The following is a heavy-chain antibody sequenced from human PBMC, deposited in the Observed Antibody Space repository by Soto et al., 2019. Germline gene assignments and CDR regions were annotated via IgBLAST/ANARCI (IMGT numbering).Heavy chain of an antibody. J-gene: IGHJ5*02. Sequence: QVQLQESGPGLVKPSQTLSLTCTVSGGSISSGDYYWSWIRQHPGKGLEWIGYIYSSGSTYYNPYRKSRATISVDTSKNQFSLKLSSVTAADTAVYYCARWWSGSRQGFDPWGQGTLVTVSS. V-gene: IGHV4-31*03. CDR3: ARWWSGSRQGFDP. D-gene: IGHD3-3*01. CDR2: IYSSGST. CDR1: GGSISSGDYY.